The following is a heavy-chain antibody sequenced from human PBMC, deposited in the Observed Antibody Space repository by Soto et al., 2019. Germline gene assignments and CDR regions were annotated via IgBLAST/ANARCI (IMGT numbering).Heavy chain of an antibody. V-gene: IGHV3-30*18. CDR3: AKSYSSSWYSYYYYYYYGMDV. D-gene: IGHD6-13*01. J-gene: IGHJ6*02. CDR1: GLTFSSYG. Sequence: QVQLVESGGGVVQPGRSLRLSCAASGLTFSSYGMHWVRQAPGKGLEWVAVISYDGSNKYYADSVKGRFTISRDNSKNTLYLQMNSLRAEDTAVYYCAKSYSSSWYSYYYYYYYGMDVWGQGTTVTVSS. CDR2: ISYDGSNK.